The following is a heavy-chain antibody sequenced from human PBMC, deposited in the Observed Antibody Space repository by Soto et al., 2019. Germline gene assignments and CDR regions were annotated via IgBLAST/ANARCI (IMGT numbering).Heavy chain of an antibody. CDR2: INAGNGNT. Sequence: QVQLVQSGAEEKKSGASVKVSCKASGYTFTSYAMHWVRQAPGQRLEWMGWINAGNGNTKYSQKFQGRVTITRDTSASTAYRELSSLRSEDTAVYYCARDILFDYWGQGTLVTVSS. CDR3: ARDILFDY. CDR1: GYTFTSYA. J-gene: IGHJ4*02. V-gene: IGHV1-3*05. D-gene: IGHD2-15*01.